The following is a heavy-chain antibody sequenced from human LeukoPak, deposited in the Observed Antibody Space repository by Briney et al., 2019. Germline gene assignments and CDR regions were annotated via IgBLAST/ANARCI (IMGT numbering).Heavy chain of an antibody. V-gene: IGHV3-23*01. D-gene: IGHD6-19*01. J-gene: IGHJ5*02. CDR2: ISGSGGST. CDR3: AGEDRGSSGWYGWFDP. CDR1: GFTFSSYG. Sequence: PGGSLRLSCAASGFTFSSYGMSWVRQAPGKGLEWVSAISGSGGSTYYADSVKGRFTISRDNSKNTLYLQMNSLRAEDTAVYYCAGEDRGSSGWYGWFDPWGQGTLVTVSS.